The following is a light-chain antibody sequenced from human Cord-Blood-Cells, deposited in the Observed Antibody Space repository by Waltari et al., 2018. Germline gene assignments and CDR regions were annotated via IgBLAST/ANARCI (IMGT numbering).Light chain of an antibody. V-gene: IGKV1-27*01. CDR1: QGISNY. J-gene: IGKJ1*01. Sequence: DIQTTQPPSSLSASVGDRVTITCRASQGISNYLAWYQQKPGKVPKLLIYAASTLQSGVPSRFSGSGSGTDFTLTISSLQLEDVATYYCQKYNSAPWTFGQGTKVEIK. CDR3: QKYNSAPWT. CDR2: AAS.